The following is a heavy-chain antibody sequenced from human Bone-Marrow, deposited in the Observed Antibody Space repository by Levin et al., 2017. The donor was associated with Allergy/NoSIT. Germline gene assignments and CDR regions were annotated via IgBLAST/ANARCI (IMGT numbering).Heavy chain of an antibody. CDR2: IFNSVST. J-gene: IGHJ4*02. CDR3: AREGILGSTVFDY. V-gene: IGHV4-59*11. D-gene: IGHD1-7*01. CDR1: GNSIRTHY. Sequence: SQTLSLTCSVSGNSIRTHYWSWIRQSPGKGLEWIGFIFNSVSTKYNPSLNGRVTMSVDTSTNQVSLKVTSVTAADTAIYYCAREGILGSTVFDYWGRGIMVTVSS.